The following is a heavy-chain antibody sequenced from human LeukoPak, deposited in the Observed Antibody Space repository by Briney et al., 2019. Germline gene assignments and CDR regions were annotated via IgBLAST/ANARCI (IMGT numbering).Heavy chain of an antibody. J-gene: IGHJ4*02. V-gene: IGHV3-11*01. Sequence: GGSLRLSCAASGFTFSDYYMSWIRQAPGKGLEWVSYISTSGNTLYYADSVKGRFTISRDNAKNSLYLQMNSLRAEDTAVYYCARARTTVTTPFWHWGQGTLVTVSS. CDR2: ISTSGNTL. D-gene: IGHD4-17*01. CDR3: ARARTTVTTPFWH. CDR1: GFTFSDYY.